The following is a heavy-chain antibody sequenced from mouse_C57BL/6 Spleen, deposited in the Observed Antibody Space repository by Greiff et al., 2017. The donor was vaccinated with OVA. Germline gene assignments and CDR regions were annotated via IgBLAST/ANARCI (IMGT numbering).Heavy chain of an antibody. D-gene: IGHD3-3*01. V-gene: IGHV5-17*01. CDR3: ARGAGNYFDY. CDR1: GFTFSDYG. CDR2: ISSGSSTI. J-gene: IGHJ2*01. Sequence: EVQGVESGGGLVKPGGSLKLSCAASGFTFSDYGMHWVRQSPEKGLEWVAYISSGSSTIYYADTVKGRFTISRDNAKHTLFLQMTRRRSEDTAMYYCARGAGNYFDYWGQGTTLTVSS.